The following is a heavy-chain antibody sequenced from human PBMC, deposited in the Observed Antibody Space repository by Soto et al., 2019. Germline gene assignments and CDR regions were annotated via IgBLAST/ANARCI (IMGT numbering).Heavy chain of an antibody. D-gene: IGHD3-10*01. Sequence: SETLSLTCAVYGGSFSGYYWSWIRQPPGKGLEWIGEINHSGSTNYNPSLKSRVTISVDTSKNQFSLKLSSVTAADTAVYYCARFLPRTGKNMVRGARYGMDVWGQGTTVTVSS. CDR1: GGSFSGYY. V-gene: IGHV4-34*01. J-gene: IGHJ6*02. CDR3: ARFLPRTGKNMVRGARYGMDV. CDR2: INHSGST.